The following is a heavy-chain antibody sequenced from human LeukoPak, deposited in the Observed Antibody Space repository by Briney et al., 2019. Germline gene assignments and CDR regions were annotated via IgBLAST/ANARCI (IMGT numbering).Heavy chain of an antibody. Sequence: SVKVSCKVSGGTFSSYAISWVRQAPGQGLEWMGGIIPIFGTANYAQKFQGRVTITADESTSTAYMELSSLRSEDTAVYYCARDSGSSWYGYYYYYYGMDVWGQGTTVTVSS. CDR1: GGTFSSYA. CDR2: IIPIFGTA. V-gene: IGHV1-69*13. CDR3: ARDSGSSWYGYYYYYYGMDV. D-gene: IGHD6-13*01. J-gene: IGHJ6*02.